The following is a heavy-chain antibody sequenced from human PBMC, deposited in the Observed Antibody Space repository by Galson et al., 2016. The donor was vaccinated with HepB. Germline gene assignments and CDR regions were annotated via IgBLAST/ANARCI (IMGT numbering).Heavy chain of an antibody. CDR1: GFTVSSDY. D-gene: IGHD3-3*01. V-gene: IGHV3-53*01. CDR2: IDSGGTT. CDR3: ASLRFKGFDL. J-gene: IGHJ2*01. Sequence: SLRLSCAASGFTVSSDYMNWVRQAPGKGLEWVSVIDSGGTTYYADSVKGRFTISRDNSKNTVYLQMNSLRAEDTAVYYCASLRFKGFDLWGRGTLVTVSS.